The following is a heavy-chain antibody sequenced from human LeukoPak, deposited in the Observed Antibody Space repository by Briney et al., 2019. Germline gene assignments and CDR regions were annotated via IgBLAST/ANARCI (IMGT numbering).Heavy chain of an antibody. CDR2: IYYSGST. D-gene: IGHD6-19*01. CDR1: GGSISSYY. J-gene: IGHJ4*02. V-gene: IGHV4-59*08. CDR3: ARHIEGWSSSGWPYYFDY. Sequence: PSETLSLTCTVSGGSISSYYWSWIRQPPGKGLEWIGYIYYSGSTNYNPSLKSRVTISVDTSKNQFSLKLSSVTAAVTAVYYCARHIEGWSSSGWPYYFDYWGQGTLVTVSS.